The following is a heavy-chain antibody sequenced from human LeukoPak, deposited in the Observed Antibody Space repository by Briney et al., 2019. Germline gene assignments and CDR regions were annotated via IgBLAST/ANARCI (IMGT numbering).Heavy chain of an antibody. V-gene: IGHV3-11*01. CDR3: ARDGGYGDYPHFDY. Sequence: GGSLRLSCAASGFTFSNYYMTWIRQAPGKGLEWLSYISSSNITMYYADSVKGRFTISRDNAKKSLYLQMNSLRPDDTAVYYCARDGGYGDYPHFDYWGQGTLVTVSS. CDR1: GFTFSNYY. J-gene: IGHJ4*01. D-gene: IGHD4-17*01. CDR2: ISSSNITM.